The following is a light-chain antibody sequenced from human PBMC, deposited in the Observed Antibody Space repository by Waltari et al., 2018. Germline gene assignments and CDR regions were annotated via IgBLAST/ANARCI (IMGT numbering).Light chain of an antibody. CDR1: QSISTY. V-gene: IGKV3-11*01. Sequence: VLTQSPATLSLSPGAGATLSCRASQSISTYLAWLQQRPGQAPRLLIYDASNRAAGVPARFSGSGSGTDFTLSISSLEPEDFAVYYCHQRGSWPITFGQGTRLEIK. CDR3: HQRGSWPIT. CDR2: DAS. J-gene: IGKJ5*01.